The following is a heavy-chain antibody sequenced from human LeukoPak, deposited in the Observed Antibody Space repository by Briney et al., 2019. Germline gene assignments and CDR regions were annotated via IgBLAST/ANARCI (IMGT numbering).Heavy chain of an antibody. J-gene: IGHJ6*02. D-gene: IGHD3-16*01. CDR1: GFTFSDYY. V-gene: IGHV3-11*01. CDR3: ARDTPWGSLMPYYYGMDV. CDR2: ISSSGSTI. Sequence: GGSLRLSCVASGFTFSDYYMSWIRQAPGKGLEWVSYISSSGSTIYYADSVKGRFTISRDNAKNSLYLQMNSLRAEDTAVYYCARDTPWGSLMPYYYGMDVWGQGTTVTVSS.